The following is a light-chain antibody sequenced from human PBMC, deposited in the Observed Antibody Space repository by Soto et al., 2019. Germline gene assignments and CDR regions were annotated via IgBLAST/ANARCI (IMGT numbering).Light chain of an antibody. CDR2: DAS. V-gene: IGKV3-11*01. Sequence: EMVLRHPRASMSWSGGESPTLSFRASQTISSSLAWYQQKPGQSPRLLIYDASNRASGVPPRFSGSGSGTDFTLSISSIEPEDFAVYYCQQRSNWPPITFGQGTRLEIK. CDR3: QQRSNWPPIT. CDR1: QTISSS. J-gene: IGKJ5*01.